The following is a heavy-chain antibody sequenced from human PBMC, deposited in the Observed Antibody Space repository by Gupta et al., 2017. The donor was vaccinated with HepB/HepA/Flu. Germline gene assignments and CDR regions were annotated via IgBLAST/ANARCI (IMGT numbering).Heavy chain of an antibody. CDR1: GGSINNYY. CDR2: IHTSEST. Sequence: QVHLQESGPGLVKPSETLSLSCSVSGGSINNYYWSWIRQPAGKGLEWIGRIHTSESTYYNPSLESRVTMSVDTSKNQFSLKLTSVTAADTAVYYCARNYCGGGTCYPNDYWGQGTLVTVSS. J-gene: IGHJ4*02. D-gene: IGHD2-15*01. V-gene: IGHV4-4*07. CDR3: ARNYCGGGTCYPNDY.